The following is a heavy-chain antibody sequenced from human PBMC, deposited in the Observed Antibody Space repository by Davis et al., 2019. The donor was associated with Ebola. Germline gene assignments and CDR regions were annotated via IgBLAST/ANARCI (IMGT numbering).Heavy chain of an antibody. J-gene: IGHJ3*01. CDR2: IKSKASGGTT. D-gene: IGHD3-16*01. CDR1: GFTFRNFG. V-gene: IGHV3-15*01. Sequence: GESLKISCAASGFTFRNFGMSWVRQTPGKGLEWVGRIKSKASGGTTDYAAPVKGRVSISRDDSKSTFYLQMNSLETEDTGVYYCTTHESGGHWDDAFDVWGQGTVVTVSS. CDR3: TTHESGGHWDDAFDV.